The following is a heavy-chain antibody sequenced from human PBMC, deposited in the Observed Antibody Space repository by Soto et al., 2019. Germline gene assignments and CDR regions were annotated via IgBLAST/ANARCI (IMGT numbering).Heavy chain of an antibody. Sequence: SETLSLTCAVYGGSFSGYYWSWIRQPPGKGLEWIGEINHSGSTNYNPSLKSRVTISVDTSKNQFSLKLSSVTAADTAVYYCASGLRTGTTSRPFDYWGQGTLGTVSS. V-gene: IGHV4-34*01. CDR3: ASGLRTGTTSRPFDY. D-gene: IGHD1-1*01. J-gene: IGHJ4*02. CDR2: INHSGST. CDR1: GGSFSGYY.